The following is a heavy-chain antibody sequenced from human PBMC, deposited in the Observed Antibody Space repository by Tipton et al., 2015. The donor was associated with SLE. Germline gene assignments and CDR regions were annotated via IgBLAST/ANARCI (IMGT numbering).Heavy chain of an antibody. CDR1: GGSISSYY. J-gene: IGHJ4*02. CDR2: IYYSGST. V-gene: IGHV4-59*01. CDR3: ARGFRYSSGPGAY. D-gene: IGHD3-22*01. Sequence: TLSLTCTVSGGSISSYYWSWIRQPPGKGLEWIGYIYYSGSTNYNPSLKSRVTISVDTSKNQFSLKLTSVPAADTDVYYCARGFRYSSGPGAYWGQGTLVTVSS.